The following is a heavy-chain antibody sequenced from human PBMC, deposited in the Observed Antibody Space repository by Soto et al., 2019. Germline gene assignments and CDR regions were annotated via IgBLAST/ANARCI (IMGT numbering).Heavy chain of an antibody. Sequence: PGGSLRLSCAASGFTFSSYGMHWVRQAPGKGLEWVAVIWYDGSNKYYADSVKGRFTISRDNSKNTLYLQMNSLRAEDTAVYYSARERGNEYYFDYWGQGTLVTVSS. V-gene: IGHV3-33*01. CDR3: ARERGNEYYFDY. CDR1: GFTFSSYG. J-gene: IGHJ4*02. D-gene: IGHD3-16*01. CDR2: IWYDGSNK.